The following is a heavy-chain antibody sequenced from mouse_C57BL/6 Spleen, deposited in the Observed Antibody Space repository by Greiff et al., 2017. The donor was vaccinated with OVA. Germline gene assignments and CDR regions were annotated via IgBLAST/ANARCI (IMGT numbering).Heavy chain of an antibody. CDR2: IDPSDSYT. D-gene: IGHD3-2*02. V-gene: IGHV1-69*01. J-gene: IGHJ2*01. Sequence: VQLLPPWAELVMPGASVKLSCTASGYTFTSYWMPWVMQRPGQGLEWLGEIDPSDSYTNYNQKFKGKSTLTVDKASSTAYMQHSSLTSEDSAVYYWARESGSGYAMDYWGQGTTLTVSS. CDR1: GYTFTSYW. CDR3: ARESGSGYAMDY.